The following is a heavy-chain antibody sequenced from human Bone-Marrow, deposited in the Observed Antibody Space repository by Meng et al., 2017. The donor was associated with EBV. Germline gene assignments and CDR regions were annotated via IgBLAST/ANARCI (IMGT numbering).Heavy chain of an antibody. CDR3: ARDSTGDSRRFDP. D-gene: IGHD3-22*01. Sequence: QVQLVRCGGVLKKPGASVRVSCEASGYTFTSYAMHWVRQAPGQRLEWMGWINVGNGDTKYSQKFHGRVTITRDTSATTAYMELSSLTSEDTAVYYCARDSTGDSRRFDPWGQGTLVTVSS. CDR1: GYTFTSYA. CDR2: INVGNGDT. J-gene: IGHJ5*02. V-gene: IGHV1-3*01.